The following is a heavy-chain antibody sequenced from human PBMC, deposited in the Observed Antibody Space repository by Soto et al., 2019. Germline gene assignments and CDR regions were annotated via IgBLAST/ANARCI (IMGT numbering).Heavy chain of an antibody. D-gene: IGHD2-21*01. CDR1: GYIFTNYY. V-gene: IGHV1-46*01. CDR3: ARGLYSGDK. J-gene: IGHJ4*02. Sequence: QVRLVQSGAEGKKPGASVKVSCKASGYIFTNYYIHWVRQAPGQGLEWMAIINPNGGSTNCAQEFQGRITLTRDTSTSTVYMDLSSLTSEDTAVYYCARGLYSGDKGGQGTLVTVSS. CDR2: INPNGGST.